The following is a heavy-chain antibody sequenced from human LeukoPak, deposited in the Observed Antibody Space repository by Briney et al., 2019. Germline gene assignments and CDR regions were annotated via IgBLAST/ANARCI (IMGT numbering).Heavy chain of an antibody. CDR1: GGTFSGYY. Sequence: SETLSLTCAVYGGTFSGYYLSWIRQPPGKGLEWIGEINHSGSTNYNPSLKSRVTISADTSKNQFSLKLSSVTAADTAVYYCARVRGYCSGGSCYRKRNWCDPWGGATLVTVSS. CDR3: ARVRGYCSGGSCYRKRNWCDP. V-gene: IGHV4-34*01. J-gene: IGHJ5*02. CDR2: INHSGST. D-gene: IGHD2-15*01.